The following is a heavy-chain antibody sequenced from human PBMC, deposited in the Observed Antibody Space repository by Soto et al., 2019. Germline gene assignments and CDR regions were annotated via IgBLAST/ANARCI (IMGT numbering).Heavy chain of an antibody. CDR2: VSHDGSNK. D-gene: IGHD6-19*01. Sequence: QVQLVESGGGVVQPGRSLRLSCAAYGFSFSSCAMHWVRQAPGKGLEWVAVVSHDGSNKYYADSVKGRVTISRDNSINTVYLQMNSLRAEDTAVYYCARVSIAVAGIAYYFDYWGQVTLVTVSS. J-gene: IGHJ4*02. CDR3: ARVSIAVAGIAYYFDY. CDR1: GFSFSSCA. V-gene: IGHV3-30-3*01.